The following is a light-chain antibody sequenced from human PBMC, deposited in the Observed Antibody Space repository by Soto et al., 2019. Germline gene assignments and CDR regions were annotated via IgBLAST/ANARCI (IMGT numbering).Light chain of an antibody. V-gene: IGKV3-15*01. Sequence: EIGMTQSPATLSVSKGESATLSCRASQSIASNLAWYQQRPGQAPRLLIYGTSTRATGIPARFSGSGSGTEFTLTIDSLQSEDFAVYYCQQYNKWRTFGQGTKVDI. CDR3: QQYNKWRT. J-gene: IGKJ1*01. CDR1: QSIASN. CDR2: GTS.